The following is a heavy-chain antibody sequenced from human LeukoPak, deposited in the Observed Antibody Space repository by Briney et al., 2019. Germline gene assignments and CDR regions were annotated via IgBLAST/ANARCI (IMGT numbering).Heavy chain of an antibody. Sequence: GGSLRLSCAASGFTFSSYAMHWVRQAPGKGLEWVAVISYDGSNKYYADSVKGRFTISRDNSKNTLYLQMNSLRAEDTAVYYCAKGTGVSFWYFDLWGRGTLVTVSS. J-gene: IGHJ2*01. V-gene: IGHV3-30-3*01. CDR2: ISYDGSNK. CDR1: GFTFSSYA. CDR3: AKGTGVSFWYFDL. D-gene: IGHD6-13*01.